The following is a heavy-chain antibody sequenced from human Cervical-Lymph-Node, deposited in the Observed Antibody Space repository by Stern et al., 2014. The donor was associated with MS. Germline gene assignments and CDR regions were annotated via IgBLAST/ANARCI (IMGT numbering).Heavy chain of an antibody. CDR1: GYNFGDYW. J-gene: IGHJ6*02. CDR2: ICPANSDS. Sequence: VQLVESGAEVKKPGESLKISCKGSGYNFGDYWIGWVRQKPGKGLEWMGPICPANSDSRHSPSSEGQVTISADESISTAFLQSSSLKASDTGIYYCARHQPAATFAMDVWGQGTTVIVSS. D-gene: IGHD2-2*01. CDR3: ARHQPAATFAMDV. V-gene: IGHV5-51*01.